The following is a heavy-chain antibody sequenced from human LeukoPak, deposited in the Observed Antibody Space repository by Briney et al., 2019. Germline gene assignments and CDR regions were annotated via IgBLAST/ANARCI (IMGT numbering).Heavy chain of an antibody. V-gene: IGHV4-59*12. CDR3: ARAYYDILTGYYKGYYYMDV. CDR1: GGSISGYY. CDR2: IYHTGSP. Sequence: SETLSLTCSVSGGSISGYYWSWIREPPGKGLEWIGFIYHTGSPDYNPSLKSRVTISVDTSKNQFSLKLSSVTAADTAVYYCARAYYDILTGYYKGYYYMDVWGKGTTVTVSS. J-gene: IGHJ6*03. D-gene: IGHD3-9*01.